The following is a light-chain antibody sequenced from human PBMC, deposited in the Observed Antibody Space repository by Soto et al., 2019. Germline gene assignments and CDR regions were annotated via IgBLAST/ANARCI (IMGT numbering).Light chain of an antibody. Sequence: DIPMTQSPPSLSASVGDRVNITCRASQGISDFLAWYQQKPGKVPKLLIHSASTLQSGVPSRFSGSGSGTDFTLTISSLQPEDVATYYCQKYNGVPWTFGQGTKVEIK. J-gene: IGKJ1*01. CDR1: QGISDF. CDR3: QKYNGVPWT. CDR2: SAS. V-gene: IGKV1-27*01.